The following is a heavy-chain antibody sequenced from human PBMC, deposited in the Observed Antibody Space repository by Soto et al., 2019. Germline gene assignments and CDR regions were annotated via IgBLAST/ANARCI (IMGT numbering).Heavy chain of an antibody. D-gene: IGHD3-22*01. J-gene: IGHJ3*02. CDR2: IYYSGST. V-gene: IGHV4-59*01. CDR1: GGSISGYY. Sequence: SETLSLTCTVSGGSISGYYWSWIRQPPGKGLEWIGYIYYSGSTNYNPSLKSRVTISVDTSKNKFSLKLSSVTAADTAVYYCASRGGDSSGYYDAFDIWGQGTMVTVS. CDR3: ASRGGDSSGYYDAFDI.